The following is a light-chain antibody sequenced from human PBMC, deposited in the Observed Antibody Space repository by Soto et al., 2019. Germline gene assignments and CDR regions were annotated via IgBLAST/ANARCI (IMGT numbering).Light chain of an antibody. CDR1: SSNIGRNT. Sequence: QSVLTQPPSASGTPGQRVTISCSGSSSNIGRNTANWYQQLTGTAPKLLIYNNNQRPSGVPDRFSGSKSGTSASLAISGLQSDHEADYYCAAWDDSLRGYVFGAGTQLTVL. V-gene: IGLV1-44*01. J-gene: IGLJ1*01. CDR2: NNN. CDR3: AAWDDSLRGYV.